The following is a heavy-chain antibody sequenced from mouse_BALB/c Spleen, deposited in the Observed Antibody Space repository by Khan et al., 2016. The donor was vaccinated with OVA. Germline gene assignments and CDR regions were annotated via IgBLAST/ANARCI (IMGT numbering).Heavy chain of an antibody. D-gene: IGHD1-1*01. CDR1: GFTFSTYG. CDR3: TRLAYYYHSEGFAY. CDR2: VSTGGSYT. Sequence: EVELVESGGDLVKPGGSLKLSCAASGFTFSTYGMSWVRQAPDKRLEWVATVSTGGSYTYYPDSVKGRFTISRDNAKNTLYLQMSGLRSEDTAMFYCTRLAYYYHSEGFAYWGQGTLVTVSA. V-gene: IGHV5-6*01. J-gene: IGHJ3*01.